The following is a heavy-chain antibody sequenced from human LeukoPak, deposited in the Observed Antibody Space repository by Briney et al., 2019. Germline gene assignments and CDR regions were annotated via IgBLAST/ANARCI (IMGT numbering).Heavy chain of an antibody. Sequence: SETLSLTCTVAAGSISNYHWSWIRQPPGKGLEWIGYIYYSGSTNYNPSLKSRVTISVDTSKNQFSLRLSSVTAADTAVYYCARGYYDSSGYLDDAFDIWGQGTMVTVSS. D-gene: IGHD3-22*01. J-gene: IGHJ3*02. V-gene: IGHV4-59*01. CDR2: IYYSGST. CDR3: ARGYYDSSGYLDDAFDI. CDR1: AGSISNYH.